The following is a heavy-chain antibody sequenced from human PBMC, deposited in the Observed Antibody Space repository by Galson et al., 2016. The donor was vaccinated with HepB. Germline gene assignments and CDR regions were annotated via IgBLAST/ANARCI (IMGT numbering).Heavy chain of an antibody. D-gene: IGHD3-10*01. V-gene: IGHV4-31*03. Sequence: TLSLTCSVSGGSISSGGYYWSWIRQHPGKGLEWIGYIFYSGSSYYNPSLKNRVTISVDTSKNQFSLKLSSVTAADTAVYHCTSGLVRGVISFWGQGFLVSVSS. CDR3: TSGLVRGVISF. CDR2: IFYSGSS. CDR1: GGSISSGGYY. J-gene: IGHJ4*02.